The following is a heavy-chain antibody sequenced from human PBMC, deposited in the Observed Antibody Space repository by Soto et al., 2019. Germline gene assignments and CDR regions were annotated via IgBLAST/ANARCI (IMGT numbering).Heavy chain of an antibody. J-gene: IGHJ4*02. CDR3: ARLSAPIDY. CDR2: INAGSGNT. Sequence: APVRVSCKASGHTFTSYAIHWVRQAPGQRLEWMGWINAGSGNTKYSQEFQGRVTITRDTSASTAYMELSSLRSEDTAVYDCARLSAPIDYWGQGTLVTVSS. CDR1: GHTFTSYA. V-gene: IGHV1-3*01.